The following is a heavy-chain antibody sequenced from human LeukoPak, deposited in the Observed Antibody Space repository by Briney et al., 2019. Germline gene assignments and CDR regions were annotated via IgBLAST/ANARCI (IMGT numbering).Heavy chain of an antibody. V-gene: IGHV4-39*07. CDR3: ARDLGGSYTADAFDL. Sequence: KASETLSLTCTVSGGSICSSSYYWGWIRQPPGKGLECIGSIYYSGGTYYNPSLKSRVTISVDTSKNQFSLKLSSVTAADTAVYYCARDLGGSYTADAFDLWGQGTMVTVSS. D-gene: IGHD2-15*01. CDR2: IYYSGGT. J-gene: IGHJ3*01. CDR1: GGSICSSSYY.